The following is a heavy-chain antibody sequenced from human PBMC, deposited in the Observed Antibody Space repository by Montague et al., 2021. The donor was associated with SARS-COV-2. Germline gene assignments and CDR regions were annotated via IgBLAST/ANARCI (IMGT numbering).Heavy chain of an antibody. Sequence: SLRLSCAASGFTFEDYAMHWVRQAPGRGLEWVSGISWNSGRLDYADYVKGRFIISRDNAKNSLYLQMNSLRAEDTALYYCAKGYFHSGYDRSWDYGMDVWGQGTTVTVSS. CDR2: ISWNSGRL. D-gene: IGHD5-12*01. CDR1: GFTFEDYA. CDR3: AKGYFHSGYDRSWDYGMDV. J-gene: IGHJ6*02. V-gene: IGHV3-9*01.